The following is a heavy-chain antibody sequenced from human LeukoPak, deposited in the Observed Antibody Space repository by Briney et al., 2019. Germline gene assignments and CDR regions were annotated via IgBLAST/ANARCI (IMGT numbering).Heavy chain of an antibody. CDR3: AREIAAAGFDY. V-gene: IGHV3-48*03. CDR1: GFTFSSYE. CDR2: ISSSGSTI. Sequence: GGSLRLSCAASGFTFSSYEMNWVRQAPGKGLEWVSYISSSGSTIYYADSVKGRFTISRDNAKNSLYLQMNSLRAEDTAVYYCAREIAAAGFDYWGQGTLVTVSS. J-gene: IGHJ4*02. D-gene: IGHD6-13*01.